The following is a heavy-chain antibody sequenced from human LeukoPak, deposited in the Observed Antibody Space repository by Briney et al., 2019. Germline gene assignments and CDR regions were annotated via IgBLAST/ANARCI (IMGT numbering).Heavy chain of an antibody. Sequence: PSETLSLTCAVYGWYFSGCYWSWIRQPPGKGLEWIGEINHSGSTNYNPSLKSRVTISVDTSKNQFSLKLSSVTAADTAVYYCARGYCTGGVCYPPYFDYWGQGTLVTVSS. CDR3: ARGYCTGGVCYPPYFDY. CDR2: INHSGST. D-gene: IGHD2-8*02. CDR1: GWYFSGCY. J-gene: IGHJ4*02. V-gene: IGHV4-34*01.